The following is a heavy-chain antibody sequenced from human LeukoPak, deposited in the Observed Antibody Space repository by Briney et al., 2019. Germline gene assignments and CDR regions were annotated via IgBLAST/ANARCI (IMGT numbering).Heavy chain of an antibody. V-gene: IGHV1-69*05. Sequence: SVKVSCKASGGTFSSYAISWVRQAPGQGLEWMGGIIPIFGTANYAQKFQGRVTITTDESTSTAYMELSSLRSEDTAVYYCASPTVRLDDAFDIWGQGTMVTVSS. D-gene: IGHD3-3*01. J-gene: IGHJ3*02. CDR1: GGTFSSYA. CDR2: IIPIFGTA. CDR3: ASPTVRLDDAFDI.